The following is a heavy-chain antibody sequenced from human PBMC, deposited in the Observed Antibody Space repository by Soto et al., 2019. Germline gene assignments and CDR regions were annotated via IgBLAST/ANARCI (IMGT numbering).Heavy chain of an antibody. CDR1: GDSVSSNSVA. Sequence: SQTLSLPCVISGDSVSSNSVAWNWIRQSPSRGLEWLGRTYYRSKWYNEYADSVKSRITINPDTSKNQFSLQLNSVTPEDTAVYYCTRLCYYYIDFWGKGTTVTVSS. CDR3: TRLCYYYIDF. CDR2: TYYRSKWYN. J-gene: IGHJ6*03. V-gene: IGHV6-1*01.